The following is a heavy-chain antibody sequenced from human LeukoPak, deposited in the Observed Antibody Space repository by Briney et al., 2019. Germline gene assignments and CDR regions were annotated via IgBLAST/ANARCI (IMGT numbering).Heavy chain of an antibody. V-gene: IGHV1-46*01. Sequence: ASVKVSCKASGYTFTSYYMHWVRQAPGQGLEWMGIINPSGGSTSYAQKFQGRVTITADESTSTAYMELSSLRSEDTAVYYCARDGEGGYLFDPWGQGTLVTVSS. D-gene: IGHD2-21*01. CDR2: INPSGGST. J-gene: IGHJ5*02. CDR1: GYTFTSYY. CDR3: ARDGEGGYLFDP.